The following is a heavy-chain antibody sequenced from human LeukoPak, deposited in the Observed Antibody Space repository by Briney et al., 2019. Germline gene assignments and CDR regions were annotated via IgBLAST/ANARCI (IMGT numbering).Heavy chain of an antibody. CDR2: INHSGST. J-gene: IGHJ4*02. D-gene: IGHD6-19*01. Sequence: PSETLSLTCAVYGGSFSGYYWSWIRQPPGKGLECIGEINHSGSTNYNPSLKSRVTISVDTSKDQFSLKLSSVTAADTAVYYCASVMGIAVAGTDYWGQGTLVTVSS. V-gene: IGHV4-34*01. CDR3: ASVMGIAVAGTDY. CDR1: GGSFSGYY.